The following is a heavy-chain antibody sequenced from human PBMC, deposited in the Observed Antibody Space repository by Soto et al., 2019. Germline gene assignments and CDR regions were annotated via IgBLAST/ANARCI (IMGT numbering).Heavy chain of an antibody. CDR2: ISGSGGSR. CDR3: AKDPPSPWTANWVDP. D-gene: IGHD1-1*01. J-gene: IGHJ5*02. Sequence: EEQVSESGGALVQPGGSLRLSCAASGFNFNTFAMSWIRQAPGKGLEWVSHISGSGGSRDYADSVRGRFTISRDNSKNVLFLQMNSLRADDTATYYCAKDPPSPWTANWVDPWGKGTLVTVSS. V-gene: IGHV3-23*01. CDR1: GFNFNTFA.